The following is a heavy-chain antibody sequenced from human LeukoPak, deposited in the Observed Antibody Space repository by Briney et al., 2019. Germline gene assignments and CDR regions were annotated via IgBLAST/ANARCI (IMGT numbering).Heavy chain of an antibody. D-gene: IGHD2-15*01. J-gene: IGHJ5*02. CDR2: IGSSSNTI. CDR3: AREGYCSGGTCGFFDP. CDR1: GFTFSSYS. Sequence: PGGSLRLSCADSGFTFSSYSMNWVRQAPGKGLEWISYIGSSSNTIYYADSVKGRFTISRDNGKSSLYLQMNSLRDEDTAVYYCAREGYCSGGTCGFFDPWGQGTLVTVSS. V-gene: IGHV3-48*02.